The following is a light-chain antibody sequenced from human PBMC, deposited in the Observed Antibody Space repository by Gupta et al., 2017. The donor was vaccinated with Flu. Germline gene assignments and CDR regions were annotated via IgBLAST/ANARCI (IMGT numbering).Light chain of an antibody. CDR3: AEWDDTLTSQV. V-gene: IGLV1-47*01. CDR1: NSNIGRNY. CDR2: TKD. J-gene: IGLJ3*02. Sequence: QSVLTQPPSVSGTPGQRVTISCSGDNSNIGRNYVYWYQQLPGTEPNRLIYTKDQRPSGVTDRGLCYKAGNYASREIMGVRSEEEAEDYYAEWDDTLTSQVFGGGTQMTVL.